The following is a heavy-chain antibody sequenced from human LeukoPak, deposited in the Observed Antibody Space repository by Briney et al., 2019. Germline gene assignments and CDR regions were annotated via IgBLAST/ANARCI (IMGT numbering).Heavy chain of an antibody. J-gene: IGHJ4*02. CDR2: IIPIFGTA. D-gene: IGHD3-22*01. V-gene: IGHV1-69*13. CDR3: ARDPDLGDSSGYTFDY. CDR1: GGAFSSYA. Sequence: SVKVSCKASGGAFSSYAISWVRQAPGQGLEWMGGIIPIFGTANYAQKFQGRVTITADESTSTAYMELSSLRSEDTAVYYCARDPDLGDSSGYTFDYWGQGTLVTVSS.